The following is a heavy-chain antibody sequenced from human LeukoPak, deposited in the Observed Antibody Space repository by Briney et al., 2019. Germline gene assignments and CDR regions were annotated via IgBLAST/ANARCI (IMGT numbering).Heavy chain of an antibody. CDR3: TTVDNWNYDPDY. D-gene: IGHD1-7*01. J-gene: IGHJ4*02. CDR2: IKSKTDGGTT. Sequence: GGSLRLSCAASGFTFSNAWMSWVRQAPGKGLEWVGRIKSKTDGGTTDYAAPMKGRFTISRDDSKNTLYLQMNSLKTEDTAVYYCTTVDNWNYDPDYWGQGTLVTVSS. CDR1: GFTFSNAW. V-gene: IGHV3-15*01.